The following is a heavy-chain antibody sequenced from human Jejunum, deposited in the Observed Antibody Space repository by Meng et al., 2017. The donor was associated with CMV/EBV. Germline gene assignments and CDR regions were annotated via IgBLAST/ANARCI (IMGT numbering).Heavy chain of an antibody. Sequence: QVQLAYSGGGLFKPGGSLRLSCVRSGCTFSDYHLSWIRQAPGEGLEWVSDSSSSSSSTVYGESVRGRFSISRDNAKNTLYLQMNSLRVEDTAVYYCARFTGTLDPFDYWGQGTLVTVSS. CDR3: ARFTGTLDPFDY. J-gene: IGHJ4*02. D-gene: IGHD1-1*01. V-gene: IGHV3-11*05. CDR2: SSSSSSST. CDR1: GCTFSDYH.